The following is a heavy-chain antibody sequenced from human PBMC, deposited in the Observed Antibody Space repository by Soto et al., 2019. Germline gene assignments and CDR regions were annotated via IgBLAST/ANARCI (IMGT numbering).Heavy chain of an antibody. D-gene: IGHD5-18*01. CDR1: GGSISSGDYY. CDR3: ARVGYSYPYYLNGWFDP. CDR2: IYYSGST. Sequence: SETLSLTCTVSGGSISSGDYYWSWIRQPPGKGLEWIGYIYYSGSTYYNPSLKSRVTISVDTSKNQFSLKLSSVTAADTAVYYCARVGYSYPYYLNGWFDPWGQGTLVTVSS. J-gene: IGHJ5*02. V-gene: IGHV4-30-4*01.